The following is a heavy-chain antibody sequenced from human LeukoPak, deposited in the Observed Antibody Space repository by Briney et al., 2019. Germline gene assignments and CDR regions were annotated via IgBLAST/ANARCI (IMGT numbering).Heavy chain of an antibody. CDR2: ISAYNGNT. CDR3: ARDFRYSGSTRAQTEGY. V-gene: IGHV1-18*01. J-gene: IGHJ4*02. D-gene: IGHD1-26*01. Sequence: PRASVKVSCKASGYTFTSYGISWVRQAPGQGLEWMGWISAYNGNTNYAQKLQGRVTMTTDTSTSTAYMELRSLRSDDTAVYYCARDFRYSGSTRAQTEGYWGQGTLVTVSS. CDR1: GYTFTSYG.